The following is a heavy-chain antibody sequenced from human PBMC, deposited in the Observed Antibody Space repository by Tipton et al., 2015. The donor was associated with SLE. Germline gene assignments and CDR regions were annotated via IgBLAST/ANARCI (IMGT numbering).Heavy chain of an antibody. CDR1: GGSISSSSYY. CDR2: IHYSGST. J-gene: IGHJ2*01. Sequence: TLSLTCTVSGGSISSSSYYWGWIRQPPGKGLEWIGSIHYSGSTNYNPSLKSRVTISVDTSKNQFSLKLSSLTAADTAVYYCARGDWYFDLWGRGTLVTVSS. CDR3: ARGDWYFDL. V-gene: IGHV4-39*07.